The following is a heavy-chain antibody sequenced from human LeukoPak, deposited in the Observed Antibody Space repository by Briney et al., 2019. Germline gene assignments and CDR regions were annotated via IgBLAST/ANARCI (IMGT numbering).Heavy chain of an antibody. D-gene: IGHD3-3*01. CDR1: AGSIVSYY. J-gene: IGHJ5*02. V-gene: IGHV4-4*09. Sequence: SETLSLTCTVSAGSIVSYYWSWIRQPPGKGVEWIGYIYTSGSTNYNPSLKSRVTISVDTTENQISLKLSSVTAADTAVYYCARHERGYSPFDPWGQGTLVTVSS. CDR2: IYTSGST. CDR3: ARHERGYSPFDP.